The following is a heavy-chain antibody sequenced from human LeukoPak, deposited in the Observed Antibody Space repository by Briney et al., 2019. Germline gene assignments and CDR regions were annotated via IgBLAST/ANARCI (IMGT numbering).Heavy chain of an antibody. Sequence: ASVKVSCKASGYTFTSYDINWVRQATGQGLEWMGWINPKTGGAKYAQIFQGRVTMTRDASISTAFMDLSSLRSDDTAVYYCGRDGANSGIGYWGQGTLVTVSS. CDR1: GYTFTSYD. D-gene: IGHD4-23*01. CDR2: INPKTGGA. CDR3: GRDGANSGIGY. J-gene: IGHJ4*02. V-gene: IGHV1-2*02.